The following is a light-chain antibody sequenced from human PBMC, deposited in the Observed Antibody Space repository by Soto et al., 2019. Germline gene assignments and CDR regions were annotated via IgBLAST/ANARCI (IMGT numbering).Light chain of an antibody. CDR2: DAS. V-gene: IGKV3-11*01. CDR3: QQRSNWPL. CDR1: QSVSSY. J-gene: IGKJ3*01. Sequence: EIVLTQSPATLSLSPGERATLSFRASQSVSSYLAWYQQKPGQAPRLLIYDASNRATGIPARFSGSGSGTDFTLTISSLEPEDFAVYYCQQRSNWPLFGPGTKVDI.